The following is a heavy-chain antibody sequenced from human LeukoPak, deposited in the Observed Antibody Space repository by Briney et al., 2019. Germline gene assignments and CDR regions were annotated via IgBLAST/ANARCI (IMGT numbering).Heavy chain of an antibody. J-gene: IGHJ4*02. D-gene: IGHD5-18*01. CDR3: AKGTGAMVKYFDH. Sequence: PGGSLRLSCAASGFTFSGYAMSWVRQAPGKGLEWVSAISGSGGSTYYADSVKGRFTISRDNSKNTLYLQMNSLRAEDTAVYYCAKGTGAMVKYFDHWGQGTLVTVSS. V-gene: IGHV3-23*01. CDR1: GFTFSGYA. CDR2: ISGSGGST.